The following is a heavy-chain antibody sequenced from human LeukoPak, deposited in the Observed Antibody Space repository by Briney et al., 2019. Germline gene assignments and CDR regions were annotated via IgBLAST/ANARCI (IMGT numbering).Heavy chain of an antibody. V-gene: IGHV3-9*01. CDR2: ISWNSGSI. J-gene: IGHJ6*02. Sequence: GGSLRLSCAASGFTFDDYAMHWVRQAPGKGLEWVSGISWNSGSIGYADSVKGRFTISRDNAKNSLYLQMNSLRAEDTALYYCAKELYSSSWYSYYYYGMDVWGQGTTVTVSS. CDR1: GFTFDDYA. D-gene: IGHD6-13*01. CDR3: AKELYSSSWYSYYYYGMDV.